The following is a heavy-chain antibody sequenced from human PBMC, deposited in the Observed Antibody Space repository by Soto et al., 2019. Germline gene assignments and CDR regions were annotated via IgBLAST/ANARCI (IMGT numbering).Heavy chain of an antibody. J-gene: IGHJ4*02. CDR1: GGSLTGYY. CDR3: ARGQEGIVATH. D-gene: IGHD5-12*01. CDR2: VKDRGGT. V-gene: IGHV4-34*01. Sequence: QVQLQQWGAGLLKPSETLSLTCTVNGGSLTGYYWSWIRQPPGKGLEWIGEVKDRGGTNYSPSLRSRVAISADTSKNPFSLRLNSVTAADTAVYFCARGQEGIVATHWDQGALVTVSS.